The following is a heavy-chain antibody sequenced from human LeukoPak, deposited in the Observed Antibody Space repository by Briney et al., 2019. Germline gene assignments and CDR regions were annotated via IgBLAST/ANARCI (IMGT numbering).Heavy chain of an antibody. D-gene: IGHD3-22*01. CDR3: ARGWYYYDSSGLYYFDY. CDR2: INSSCGST. V-gene: IGHV1-46*01. J-gene: IGHJ4*02. Sequence: ASVKLSCKASGYTFPSYYMHWVPHAPGQGLVDMRIINSSCGSTSYTQKFEGRVTMTRDKSTSTVYMELSSLRSEDTAVYYCARGWYYYDSSGLYYFDYWGQGTLVTVSS. CDR1: GYTFPSYY.